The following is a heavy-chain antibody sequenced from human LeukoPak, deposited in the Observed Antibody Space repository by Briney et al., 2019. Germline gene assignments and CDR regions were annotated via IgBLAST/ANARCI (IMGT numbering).Heavy chain of an antibody. CDR2: VYHSGRT. CDR3: ARRGGHFDDSSTYDPNWFDH. J-gene: IGHJ5*02. V-gene: IGHV4-59*01. CDR1: GGSIRPNY. Sequence: SETLSLTCTVSGGSIRPNYWSWIRPAPQKGLEWIGYVYHSGRTNVGPSLKSRATISVDISQNQLPLKETSVTAAHTPLYFCARRGGHFDDSSTYDPNWFDHWGQGILVTVSS. D-gene: IGHD3-22*01.